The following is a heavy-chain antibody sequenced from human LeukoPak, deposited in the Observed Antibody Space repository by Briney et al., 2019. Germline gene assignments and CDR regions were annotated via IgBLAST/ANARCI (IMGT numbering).Heavy chain of an antibody. CDR1: GYSISSGYY. Sequence: SETLSLTCAVSGYSISSGYYWGWIRQPPGKGLEWIGSIYHSGSTYYNPSLKSRVTISVGTSKNQFSLKLSSVTAADTAVYYCARLAGVRLGYWGQGTLVTVSS. D-gene: IGHD6-13*01. CDR2: IYHSGST. J-gene: IGHJ4*02. V-gene: IGHV4-38-2*01. CDR3: ARLAGVRLGY.